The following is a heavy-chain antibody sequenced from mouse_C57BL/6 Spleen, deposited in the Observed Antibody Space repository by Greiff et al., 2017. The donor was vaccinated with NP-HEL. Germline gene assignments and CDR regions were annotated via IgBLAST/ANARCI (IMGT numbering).Heavy chain of an antibody. CDR3: ASHYYGSSYDYFDY. Sequence: VQLQQSGPELVKPGASVKISCKASGYSFTDYNMNWVKQSNGKSREWIGVINPNYGTTSYNQKFKGKATLTVDQSSSTAYMQLNSLTSEDSAVYYCASHYYGSSYDYFDYWGQGTTLTVSS. CDR2: INPNYGTT. CDR1: GYSFTDYN. J-gene: IGHJ2*01. V-gene: IGHV1-39*01. D-gene: IGHD1-1*01.